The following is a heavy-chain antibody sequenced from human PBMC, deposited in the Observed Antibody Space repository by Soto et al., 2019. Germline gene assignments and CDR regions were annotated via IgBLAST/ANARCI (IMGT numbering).Heavy chain of an antibody. J-gene: IGHJ4*02. D-gene: IGHD5-18*01. CDR1: GCSISSYY. Sequence: SETLSLTCTVSGCSISSYYWSWIRQPPGKGLEWIGYIYYSGSTYYNPSLKSRVTISVETSKNQFSLKLSSVTAADTAVYYCARLSGYSYQDDYWGQGTLVTVSS. CDR2: IYYSGST. CDR3: ARLSGYSYQDDY. V-gene: IGHV4-59*08.